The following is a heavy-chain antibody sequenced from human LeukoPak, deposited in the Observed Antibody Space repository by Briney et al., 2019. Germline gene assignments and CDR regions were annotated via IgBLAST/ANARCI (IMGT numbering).Heavy chain of an antibody. CDR2: INPNNGGT. D-gene: IGHD6-13*01. J-gene: IGHJ2*01. CDR1: GYTFTDYY. V-gene: IGHV1-2*02. CDR3: TRVVTAAGWYFDL. Sequence: ASVKVSCKASGYTFTDYYLHWVRQAPGQGLEWMGWINPNNGGTNYAQDFQGRVTMTRDTSITTAYMELTRLRSDDTAVYYCTRVVTAAGWYFDLWGCGTLVTVSS.